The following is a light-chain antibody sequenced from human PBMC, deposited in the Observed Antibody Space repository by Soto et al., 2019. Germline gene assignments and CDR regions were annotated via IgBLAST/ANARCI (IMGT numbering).Light chain of an antibody. V-gene: IGKV3-15*01. Sequence: EIVMTQSPATLSVSPGERASLSCRASHNIRTNLAWYQLKPGQAPRLLIYVASTRAAGIPARFSGSGSGTEFTLTIDSLQSEDFAIYYCQHYNNWPLTVGGGTRVEIK. CDR1: HNIRTN. CDR3: QHYNNWPLT. CDR2: VAS. J-gene: IGKJ4*01.